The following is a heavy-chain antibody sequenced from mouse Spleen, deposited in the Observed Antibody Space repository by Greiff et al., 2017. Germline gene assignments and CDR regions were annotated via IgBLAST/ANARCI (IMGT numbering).Heavy chain of an antibody. CDR1: GYTFTDYY. CDR2: INPNNGGT. V-gene: IGHV1-26*01. CDR3: ARYIWYFDV. J-gene: IGHJ1*01. D-gene: IGHD1-3*01. Sequence: VQLQQSGPELVKPGASVKISCKASGYTFTDYYMNWVKQSHGKSLEWIGDINPNNGGTSYNQKFKGKATLTVDKSSSTAYMELRSLTSEDSAVYYCARYIWYFDVWGAGTTVTVSS.